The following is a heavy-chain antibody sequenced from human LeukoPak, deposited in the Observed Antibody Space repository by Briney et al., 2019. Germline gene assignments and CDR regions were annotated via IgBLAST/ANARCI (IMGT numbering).Heavy chain of an antibody. CDR2: IYYSGSTNY. J-gene: IGHJ4*01. Sequence: SETLSLTCTVSGGSISSYYWTWIRQPPGKGLEWIGYIYYSGSTNYNYNPSLKSRVTISLDTSNNQFSLKLSSVTAADAAMYYCARHGGGYSFDYWGHGTLVTVSS. D-gene: IGHD5-24*01. V-gene: IGHV4-59*08. CDR3: ARHGGGYSFDY. CDR1: GGSISSYY.